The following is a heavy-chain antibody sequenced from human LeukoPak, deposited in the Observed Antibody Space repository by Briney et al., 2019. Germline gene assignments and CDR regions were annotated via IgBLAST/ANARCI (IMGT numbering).Heavy chain of an antibody. V-gene: IGHV3-23*01. J-gene: IGHJ4*02. CDR1: GFTFTNYA. CDR3: AKVRPYDILTGGIDY. CDR2: ISGRGDNI. Sequence: GGSLRLSCVASGFTFTNYAMGWVRQSPGEGLEWVSAISGRGDNIYYADSVKGRFTISRDNSKNTVYLQMNSLRAEDTAVYYCAKVRPYDILTGGIDYWGQGTLVTVSS. D-gene: IGHD3-9*01.